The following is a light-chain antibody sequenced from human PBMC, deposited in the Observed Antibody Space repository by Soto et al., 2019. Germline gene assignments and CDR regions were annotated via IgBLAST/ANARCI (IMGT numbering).Light chain of an antibody. V-gene: IGLV2-14*03. CDR1: SSDVGGSNF. J-gene: IGLJ1*01. Sequence: QSVLTQPASVSDSPGQSITISCTGTSSDVGGSNFVSWYQQHPGKPPKLIIYDVANRPSGVSNRFSGSKSGSTASLIISRLQTEDEADYFCCSYAGGYTYLFGTGTKVTVL. CDR2: DVA. CDR3: CSYAGGYTYL.